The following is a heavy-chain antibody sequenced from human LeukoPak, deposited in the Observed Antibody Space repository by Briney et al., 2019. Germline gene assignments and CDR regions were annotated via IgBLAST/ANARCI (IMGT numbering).Heavy chain of an antibody. Sequence: TSETLSLTCAVYGGSFSGYYWSWIRQPPGKGLEWIGEITHSGSTNYNPSLKSRVTISVDTSKNQFSLKLSSVTAANTAVYYCARNDYVWASYRLNWIDPWGQGAPVTVSS. D-gene: IGHD3-16*02. CDR2: ITHSGST. CDR3: ARNDYVWASYRLNWIDP. V-gene: IGHV4-34*01. J-gene: IGHJ5*02. CDR1: GGSFSGYY.